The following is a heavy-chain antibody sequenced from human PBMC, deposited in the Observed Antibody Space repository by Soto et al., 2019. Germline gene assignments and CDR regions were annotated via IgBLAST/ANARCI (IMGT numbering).Heavy chain of an antibody. CDR2: IYWDDDK. Sequence: ITLKESGPTLVKPTQTLTVTCTFSGFSLTTNGVGVGWIRQPPGKALEWLAIIYWDDDKRYSPSLKSRLTITKDTSRSQVVFTMINMDPVDTATYYCAHSSVADLYFDYWGQGTLVTVSS. J-gene: IGHJ4*02. CDR1: GFSLTTNGVG. V-gene: IGHV2-5*02. D-gene: IGHD6-19*01. CDR3: AHSSVADLYFDY.